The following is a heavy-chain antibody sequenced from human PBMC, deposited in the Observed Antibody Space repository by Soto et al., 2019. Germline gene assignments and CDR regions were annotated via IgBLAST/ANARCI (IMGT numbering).Heavy chain of an antibody. V-gene: IGHV4-59*01. CDR3: ARASSGSYMDY. CDR2: IYYSGST. J-gene: IGHJ4*02. CDR1: GGSISSYY. Sequence: SETLSLTCTVSGGSISSYYWSWIRQPPGKGLEWIGYIYYSGSTNYNPSLKSRVTISVDTSKNQFSLKPSSVTAADTAVYYCARASSGSYMDYWGQGTLVTVSS. D-gene: IGHD1-26*01.